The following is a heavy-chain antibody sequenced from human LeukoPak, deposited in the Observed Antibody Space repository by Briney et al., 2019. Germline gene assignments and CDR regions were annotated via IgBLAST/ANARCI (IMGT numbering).Heavy chain of an antibody. CDR3: AREGSMTARPFVSIDY. V-gene: IGHV4-4*07. Sequence: SGTLSLTRTVPGGSISRYNWSWIRQPPGKGLEWIGRIHTSGSTDCNPSLESRVTMSVDTSKNQFSLQLSSVTAADTAVYYCAREGSMTARPFVSIDYWGQGTLVTVSS. J-gene: IGHJ4*02. D-gene: IGHD6-6*01. CDR2: IHTSGST. CDR1: GGSISRYN.